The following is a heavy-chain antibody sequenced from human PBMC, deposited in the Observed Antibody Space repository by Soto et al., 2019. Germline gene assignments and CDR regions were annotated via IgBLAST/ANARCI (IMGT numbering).Heavy chain of an antibody. D-gene: IGHD3-10*01. Sequence: QLQLQESGPGLVKPSETLSLTCTVSGGSISSSSYYWGWIRQPPGKGLEWIGSIYYSGSTYYNPSLKSRVTISVDTSKNQFSLKLSSVTAADTAVYYCARHPEYYGSGSYSPSWGQGTLVTVSS. V-gene: IGHV4-39*01. J-gene: IGHJ5*02. CDR1: GGSISSSSYY. CDR3: ARHPEYYGSGSYSPS. CDR2: IYYSGST.